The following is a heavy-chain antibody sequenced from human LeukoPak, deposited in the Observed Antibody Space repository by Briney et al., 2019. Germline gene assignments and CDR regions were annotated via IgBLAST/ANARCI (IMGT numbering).Heavy chain of an antibody. CDR1: GGSFSGYY. CDR3: ARGYGVYYGSGSYYRDYYYGMDV. V-gene: IGHV4-34*01. CDR2: INHSGST. D-gene: IGHD3-10*01. Sequence: SETLSLTCAVYGGSFSGYYWSWIRQPPGKGLEWIGEINHSGSTNYNPSLKSRVTISGDTSKNQFSLKLSSVTAADTAVYYCARGYGVYYGSGSYYRDYYYGMDVWGKGTTVTVSS. J-gene: IGHJ6*04.